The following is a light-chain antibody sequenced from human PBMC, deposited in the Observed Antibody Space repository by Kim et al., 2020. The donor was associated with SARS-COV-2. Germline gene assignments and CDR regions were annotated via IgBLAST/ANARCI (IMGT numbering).Light chain of an antibody. J-gene: IGKJ1*01. CDR3: QQYDGNPWT. Sequence: DIQMTQSPSTLSASVGDRVTITCRASQTIVNWLAWYQQKPGQAPNFLIYEASILQTGVPSRFSGSGSGTEFTLTISSLQSDDFATYYCQQYDGNPWTFGQGTKVDIK. CDR2: EAS. V-gene: IGKV1-5*03. CDR1: QTIVNW.